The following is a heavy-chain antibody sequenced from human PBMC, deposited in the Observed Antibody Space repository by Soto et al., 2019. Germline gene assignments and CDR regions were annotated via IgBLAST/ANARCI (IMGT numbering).Heavy chain of an antibody. CDR3: ARDDVYDDYRGGSDVYDF. Sequence: XSVNVSCKASGYTFTSYGISWVRQAPGQGLEWMGWISAYNGNTNYAQKLQGRVTMTTDTSTSTAYMELRSLRSDDTAVYYCARDDVYDDYRGGSDVYDFWGQGTMVTGS. V-gene: IGHV1-18*01. CDR2: ISAYNGNT. D-gene: IGHD4-4*01. CDR1: GYTFTSYG. J-gene: IGHJ3*01.